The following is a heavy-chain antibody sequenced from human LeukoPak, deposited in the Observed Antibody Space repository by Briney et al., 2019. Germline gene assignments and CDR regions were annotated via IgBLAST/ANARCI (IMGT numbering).Heavy chain of an antibody. Sequence: SETLSLTCAVSGYTISSGYYWGWIRPPPGKGLGWIGSIYHSGSTYYTPSLKGRVTISVDTSKNQFSLKLSSVTAADTAVYYWARVSISGYSGYPQSYNWFDPGGQGTLVTVSS. J-gene: IGHJ5*02. CDR1: GYTISSGYY. CDR2: IYHSGST. CDR3: ARVSISGYSGYPQSYNWFDP. D-gene: IGHD5-12*01. V-gene: IGHV4-38-2*01.